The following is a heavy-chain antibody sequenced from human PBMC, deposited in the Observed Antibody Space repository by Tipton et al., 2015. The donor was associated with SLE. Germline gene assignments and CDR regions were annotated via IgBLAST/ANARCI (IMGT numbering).Heavy chain of an antibody. J-gene: IGHJ4*02. CDR1: GGSISSTSYY. CDR2: IYTSGST. D-gene: IGHD3-10*01. V-gene: IGHV4-61*09. Sequence: TLSLTCTVSGGSISSTSYYWTWIRQPAGKGLEWIGHIYTSGSTNYNPSLKSRVTISIDTSKNQFSLKLSSVTAADTAVYYCARWVVQGVPFDYWGQGTLVTVSS. CDR3: ARWVVQGVPFDY.